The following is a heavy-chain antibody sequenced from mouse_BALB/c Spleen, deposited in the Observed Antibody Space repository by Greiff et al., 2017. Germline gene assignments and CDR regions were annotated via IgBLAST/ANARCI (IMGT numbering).Heavy chain of an antibody. CDR3: ARQDYGRGIDV. CDR2: INSNGGST. V-gene: IGHV5-6-2*01. CDR1: GFTFSSYY. D-gene: IGHD1-1*01. Sequence: DVKLVESGGGLVKLGGSLKLSCAASGFTFSSYYMSWVRQTPEKRLELVAAINSNGGSTYYPDTVKGRFTISRDNAKNTLYLQMSSLKSEDTALYYCARQDYGRGIDVWGAGTTVTVSS. J-gene: IGHJ1*01.